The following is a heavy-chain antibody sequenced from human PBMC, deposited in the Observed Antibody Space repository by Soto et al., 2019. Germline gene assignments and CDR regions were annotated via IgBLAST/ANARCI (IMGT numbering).Heavy chain of an antibody. D-gene: IGHD2-21*02. J-gene: IGHJ4*02. CDR1: GFTVSSNY. Sequence: GGSLRLSCAASGFTVSSNYMSWVRQAPGKGLEWVSVIYSGGSTYYADSVKGRFTFSRDNSKNTLYLQMNSLRAEDTAVYYCARETGAYCGGDCYYFDYWGQGTLVTVSS. CDR3: ARETGAYCGGDCYYFDY. V-gene: IGHV3-53*01. CDR2: IYSGGST.